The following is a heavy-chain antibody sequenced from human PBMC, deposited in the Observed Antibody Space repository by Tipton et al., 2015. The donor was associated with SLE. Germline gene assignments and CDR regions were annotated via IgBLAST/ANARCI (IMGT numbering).Heavy chain of an antibody. CDR2: IHSGGST. CDR3: AKDADTWPGDWFDP. J-gene: IGHJ5*02. V-gene: IGHV3-53*01. CDR1: GFIVSDSY. Sequence: SLRLSCVASGFIVSDSYMDWVRQAPGKGVEWVSVIHSGGSTHYADSVKGRFTISRDNSKNTMSLQISSLRADDTAVYYCAKDADTWPGDWFDPWGQGSLVTVSS.